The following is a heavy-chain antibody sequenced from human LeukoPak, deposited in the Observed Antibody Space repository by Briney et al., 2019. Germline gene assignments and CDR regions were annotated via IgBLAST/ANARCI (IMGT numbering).Heavy chain of an antibody. CDR2: INSDGSST. CDR1: GFTFSDYS. Sequence: GGSLRLSCAASGFTFSDYSMNWVRQAPGKGLVWVSRINSDGSSTSYADSVKGRFTISRDNAKNTLYLQMNSLRAEDTAVYYCARDPYNGYYGDDYYYYMDVWGKGTTVTISS. CDR3: ARDPYNGYYGDDYYYYMDV. V-gene: IGHV3-74*01. D-gene: IGHD4-17*01. J-gene: IGHJ6*03.